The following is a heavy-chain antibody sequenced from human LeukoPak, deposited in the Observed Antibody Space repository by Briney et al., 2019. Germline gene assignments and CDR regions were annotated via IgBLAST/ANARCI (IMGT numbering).Heavy chain of an antibody. CDR1: GGSISSSSYY. Sequence: SETLSLTCTVSGGSISSSSYYWGWIRQPPGKGLEWIGSIYYSGSTYYNPSLKSRVTISVDTSKNQFSLKLSSVTAADTAVYYCARDPPVGNWFDPWGQGTLVTVSS. J-gene: IGHJ5*02. CDR3: ARDPPVGNWFDP. D-gene: IGHD4-23*01. CDR2: IYYSGST. V-gene: IGHV4-39*07.